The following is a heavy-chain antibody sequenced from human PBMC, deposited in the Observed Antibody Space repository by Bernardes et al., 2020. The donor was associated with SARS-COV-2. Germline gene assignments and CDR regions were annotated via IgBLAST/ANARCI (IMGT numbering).Heavy chain of an antibody. V-gene: IGHV1-58*01. CDR2: IVIGSGDT. CDR3: AAGTFGDSGTLFDY. D-gene: IGHD3-10*01. CDR1: GFTFSNSV. J-gene: IGHJ4*02. Sequence: SVKVSCKTSGFTFSNSVVQWLRQARGQRPEWIGWIVIGSGDTDYAQKFQGRVTISRDRSASTAYLELSSPRSEDTAVYYCAAGTFGDSGTLFDYWGQGSLVTVSS.